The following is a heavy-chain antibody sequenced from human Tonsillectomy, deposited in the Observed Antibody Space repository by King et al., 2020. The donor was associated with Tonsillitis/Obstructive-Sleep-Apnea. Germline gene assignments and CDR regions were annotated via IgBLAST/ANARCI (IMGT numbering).Heavy chain of an antibody. CDR3: AHSFLGYSSSTSCRSLRNWFDP. CDR2: IYWDDDK. V-gene: IGHV2-5*02. Sequence: TLKESGPTLVKPTQTLTLTCTFSGFSLSTSGVGVGWIRQPPGKALEWLALIYWDDDKRYSPSLKSRLTITKDTSKNQVVLTMTNMDPVDTATYYCAHSFLGYSSSTSCRSLRNWFDPWGQGTLVTVSS. J-gene: IGHJ5*02. D-gene: IGHD2-2*01. CDR1: GFSLSTSGVG.